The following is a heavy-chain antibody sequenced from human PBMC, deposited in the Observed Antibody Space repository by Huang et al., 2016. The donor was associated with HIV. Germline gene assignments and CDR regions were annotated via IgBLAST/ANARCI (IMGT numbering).Heavy chain of an antibody. J-gene: IGHJ4*02. CDR3: ARGPVPTVY. D-gene: IGHD4-17*01. CDR2: IKEDESKR. CDR1: GLPFSNHW. Sequence: VLLVESGGGLVQPGGSLRLSCVGSGLPFSNHWMTWVRQAPGKGREWVASIKEDESKRNYVDCVMGRFTISRDNAKNSVYLQMNSLREEDTALYFCARGPVPTVYWGQGTLVSVSS. V-gene: IGHV3-7*01.